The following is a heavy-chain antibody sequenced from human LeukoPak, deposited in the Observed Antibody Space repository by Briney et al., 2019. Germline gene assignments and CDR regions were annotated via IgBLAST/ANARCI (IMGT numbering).Heavy chain of an antibody. V-gene: IGHV1-18*01. D-gene: IGHD1-26*01. CDR1: DYTFTSYG. Sequence: ASVKVSCKASDYTFTSYGLSWVRQAPGQGLEWMGWISSYNGNTNYAQKLQGRVTMTTDTSTSTAYMELRSLRSDDTAVYYCARDPTLGGSPFYFDYCGQGTLVTVSS. CDR3: ARDPTLGGSPFYFDY. J-gene: IGHJ4*02. CDR2: ISSYNGNT.